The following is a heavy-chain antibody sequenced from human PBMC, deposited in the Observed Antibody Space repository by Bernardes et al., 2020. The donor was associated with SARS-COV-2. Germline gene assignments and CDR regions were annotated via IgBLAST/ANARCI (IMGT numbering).Heavy chain of an antibody. Sequence: GGSLRLSCVASGFTFSKAWVNWVRQAPGKGLEWVGRIKSQTDGGTADYAAPVKGRFIISRDDSQNTVYVQMNSLKTEDTGVYYCASKPEDMDVWGQGTTVTVSS. D-gene: IGHD2-2*01. CDR1: GFTFSKAW. V-gene: IGHV3-15*07. J-gene: IGHJ6*02. CDR3: ASKPEDMDV. CDR2: IKSQTDGGTA.